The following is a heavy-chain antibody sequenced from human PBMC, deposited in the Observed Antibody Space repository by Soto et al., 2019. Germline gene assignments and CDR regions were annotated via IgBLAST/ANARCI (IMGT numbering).Heavy chain of an antibody. Sequence: GSLRLSCAASGFTFSSYGMHWVRQAPGKGLEWVAVIWYDGSNKYYADSVKGRFTISRDNSKNTLYLQMNSLRAEDTAVYYCARGHSSGWWDYYYYYGMDVWGQGTTVTVSS. J-gene: IGHJ6*02. CDR1: GFTFSSYG. CDR2: IWYDGSNK. CDR3: ARGHSSGWWDYYYYYGMDV. V-gene: IGHV3-33*01. D-gene: IGHD6-19*01.